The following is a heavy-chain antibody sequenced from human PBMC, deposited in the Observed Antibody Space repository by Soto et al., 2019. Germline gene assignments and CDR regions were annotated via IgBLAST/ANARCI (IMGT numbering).Heavy chain of an antibody. V-gene: IGHV1-3*05. CDR1: GYTFTSYA. Sequence: QVQLVQAGAEEKKPGASVKVSCKASGYTFTSYAMHWVRQAPGQMLEWMGWINAGNGNTKYSQKFQGRVTITRDTSASTAYVELSSLRSEDTAVYYCARERHAKDDAFDIWGQGTMVTVSS. CDR2: INAGNGNT. CDR3: ARERHAKDDAFDI. J-gene: IGHJ3*02.